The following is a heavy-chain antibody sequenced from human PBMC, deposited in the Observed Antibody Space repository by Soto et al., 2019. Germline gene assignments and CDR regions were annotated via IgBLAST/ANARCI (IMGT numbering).Heavy chain of an antibody. V-gene: IGHV1-3*01. Sequence: GASVKVSCKASGYTFTSYAIHWVRQAPGQRLEWMGWINAGNGNTKYSQKFQGRVTITRDTSISTAYMELSSLRSEDSAVYFCARGIKYGAYSRWFDPWGQGTLVTVSS. D-gene: IGHD4-17*01. CDR2: INAGNGNT. J-gene: IGHJ5*02. CDR1: GYTFTSYA. CDR3: ARGIKYGAYSRWFDP.